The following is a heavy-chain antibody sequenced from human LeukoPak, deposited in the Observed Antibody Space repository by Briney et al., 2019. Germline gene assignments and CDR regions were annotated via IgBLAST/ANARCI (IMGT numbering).Heavy chain of an antibody. Sequence: GGSLRLSCRASRFSFGDYDMHWVRQAPGKGLEWVAVISYDGSRKHYAHSVRGRFSISRDNSESTLFLQMNSLTTDDTSVYFSAKYAYNWNAPDGFDMWGQGTMVIVSS. V-gene: IGHV3-30*18. CDR2: ISYDGSRK. CDR3: AKYAYNWNAPDGFDM. CDR1: RFSFGDYD. D-gene: IGHD1-1*01. J-gene: IGHJ3*02.